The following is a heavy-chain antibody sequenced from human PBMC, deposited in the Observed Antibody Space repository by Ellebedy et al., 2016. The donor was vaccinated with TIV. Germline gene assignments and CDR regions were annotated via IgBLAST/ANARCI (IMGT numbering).Heavy chain of an antibody. D-gene: IGHD3-10*01. J-gene: IGHJ3*02. V-gene: IGHV1-69*13. CDR3: TRGEGYGSGSHDAFDI. CDR1: GGTFSSYA. Sequence: SVKVSXXASGGTFSSYAISWVRQAPGQGLEWMGGIIPIFGTANYAQKFQGRVTITADESTSTAYMELSSLRSEDTAVYYCTRGEGYGSGSHDAFDIWGQGTMVTVSS. CDR2: IIPIFGTA.